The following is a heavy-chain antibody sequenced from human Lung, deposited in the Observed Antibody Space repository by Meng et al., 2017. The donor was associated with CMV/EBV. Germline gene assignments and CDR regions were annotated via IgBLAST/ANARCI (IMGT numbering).Heavy chain of an antibody. CDR2: INPNSGGT. Sequence: ASXXVSXKASGYTFTGYYMHWVRQAPGQGLEWMGWINPNSGGTNYAQKFQGRVTMTRDTSISTAYMELSRLRSDDTAVYYCARGSIVVVPAAINDMDVWGKGTTVTVSS. J-gene: IGHJ6*04. CDR1: GYTFTGYY. CDR3: ARGSIVVVPAAINDMDV. V-gene: IGHV1-2*02. D-gene: IGHD2-2*02.